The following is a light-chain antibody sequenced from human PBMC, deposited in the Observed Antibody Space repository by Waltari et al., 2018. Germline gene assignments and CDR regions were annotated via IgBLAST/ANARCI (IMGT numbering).Light chain of an antibody. CDR3: SSYTSTTDLV. CDR1: TSDVGGYTY. J-gene: IGLJ3*02. CDR2: EVG. Sequence: QSALTQPASVSGSPGQSITISCTGTTSDVGGYTYVYWHQQHPGKAPNLIIFEVGYRPSGVANRFSGSKSGNTASLTISGLQPDDEADYYCSSYTSTTDLVFGGGTKVTVL. V-gene: IGLV2-14*01.